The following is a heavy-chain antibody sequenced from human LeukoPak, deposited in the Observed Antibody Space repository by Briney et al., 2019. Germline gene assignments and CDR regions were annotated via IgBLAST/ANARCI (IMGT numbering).Heavy chain of an antibody. D-gene: IGHD3-22*01. CDR1: GYTFTSYG. V-gene: IGHV1-18*01. J-gene: IGHJ4*02. CDR3: ARDRSRGYYDSSGYSPH. CDR2: ISAYNGNT. Sequence: ASVKVSCKASGYTFTSYGISWVRQAPGQGLEWMGWISAYNGNTNYAQKLQGRVTMTTDTSTSTAYMELRSLRSDDTAVYYCARDRSRGYYDSSGYSPHWGQGTLVTVSS.